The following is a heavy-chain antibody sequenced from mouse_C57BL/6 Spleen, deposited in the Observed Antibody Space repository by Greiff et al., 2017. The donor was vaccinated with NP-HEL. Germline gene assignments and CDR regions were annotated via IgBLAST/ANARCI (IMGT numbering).Heavy chain of an antibody. CDR1: GFTFSSYG. CDR3: ASPGSSYYAMDY. J-gene: IGHJ4*01. V-gene: IGHV5-6*01. D-gene: IGHD1-1*01. CDR2: ISSGGSYT. Sequence: EVQVVESGGDLVKPGGSLKLSCAASGFTFSSYGMSWVRQTPDQRLEWVATISSGGSYTYYPDSVKGRFTISRDNAKNTLYLQMSSLKSEDTAMYYCASPGSSYYAMDYWGQGTSVTVSS.